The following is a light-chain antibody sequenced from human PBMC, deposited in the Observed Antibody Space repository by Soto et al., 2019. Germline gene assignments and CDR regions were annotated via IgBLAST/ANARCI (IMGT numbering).Light chain of an antibody. J-gene: IGLJ3*02. Sequence: QSAVTQPPSASGSPGQSVTISCTGTSSDVGGYNYVSWFQQHPGKAPKLMMSEVNERPSGVPDRFSGSKSGNTASLTVSGLQAEDEADYYCSSYAGSNNLRVFGGGTKLPVL. CDR1: SSDVGGYNY. CDR3: SSYAGSNNLRV. V-gene: IGLV2-8*01. CDR2: EVN.